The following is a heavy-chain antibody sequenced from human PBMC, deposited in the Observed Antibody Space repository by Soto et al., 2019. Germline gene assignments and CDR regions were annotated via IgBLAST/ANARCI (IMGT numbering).Heavy chain of an antibody. CDR2: INPSGGST. D-gene: IGHD3-22*01. CDR1: GYTFTSYY. Sequence: ASVKVSCKASGYTFTSYYMHWLRQAPGQGLEWMGIINPSGGSTSYAQKFQGRVTMTRDTSTSTVYMELSSLRSEDTAVYYCARGGGYYDSSGYYSPFDYWGKGTLFTVSS. J-gene: IGHJ4*02. V-gene: IGHV1-46*01. CDR3: ARGGGYYDSSGYYSPFDY.